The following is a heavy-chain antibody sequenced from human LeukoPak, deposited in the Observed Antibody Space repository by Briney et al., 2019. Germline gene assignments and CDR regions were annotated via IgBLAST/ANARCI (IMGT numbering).Heavy chain of an antibody. J-gene: IGHJ4*02. CDR1: GASVGSAGYY. CDR2: IYYIRNT. V-gene: IGHV4-61*08. CDR3: ARTQSQSGTYRYYFGY. Sequence: NPSETLSLTCTVSGASVGSAGYYWSWIRQPPGGGLEWIGYIYYIRNTNYNPSLKSRVTMSLDPSKNQFSLKLNSVTAADTAVYYCARTQSQSGTYRYYFGYWGQGTLVTVPS. D-gene: IGHD1-26*01.